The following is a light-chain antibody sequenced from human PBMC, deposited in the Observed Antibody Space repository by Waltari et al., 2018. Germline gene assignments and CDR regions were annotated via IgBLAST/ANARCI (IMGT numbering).Light chain of an antibody. CDR3: QTGGQGTWV. Sequence: QLVLTQSPSASASLGASVKLTCTLNSGHSSNIIAWHQQQPEKGPRYLMKVNSDGSHSKGDEIPARFSGSSSGAERYLTISSLQSEDEADYYCQTGGQGTWVFGGGTKLTVL. CDR1: SGHSSNI. J-gene: IGLJ3*02. V-gene: IGLV4-69*01. CDR2: VNSDGSH.